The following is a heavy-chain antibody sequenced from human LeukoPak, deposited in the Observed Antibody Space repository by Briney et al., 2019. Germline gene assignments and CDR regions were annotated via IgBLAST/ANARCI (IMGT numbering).Heavy chain of an antibody. CDR2: IYTSGST. V-gene: IGHV4-61*02. CDR3: VRGIVVVAQLGYYFYYMDV. Sequence: KASETLSLTCTVSGGSISSGSSYWSWIRQPAGKGLEWIGRIYTSGSTNYNPSLKSRVTISVDTSKNQFSLNLSSVTAADTAVYYCVRGIVVVAQLGYYFYYMDVWGKGTTVTISS. D-gene: IGHD2-15*01. CDR1: GGSISSGSSY. J-gene: IGHJ6*03.